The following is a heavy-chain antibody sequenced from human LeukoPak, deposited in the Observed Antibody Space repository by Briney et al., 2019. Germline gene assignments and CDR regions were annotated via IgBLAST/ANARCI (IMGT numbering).Heavy chain of an antibody. CDR3: GRGGLTGQMAAFDY. CDR1: GFTFSSYA. D-gene: IGHD3-9*01. V-gene: IGHV3-30*04. J-gene: IGHJ4*02. Sequence: PGGSLRLSCAASGFTFSSYAMHWVRQAPGKGLEWVAVISYDGSNKYYADSVKGRFTISRDNAKNTMYLQMSSLRADDSAVYYCGRGGLTGQMAAFDYWGQGALVTVST. CDR2: ISYDGSNK.